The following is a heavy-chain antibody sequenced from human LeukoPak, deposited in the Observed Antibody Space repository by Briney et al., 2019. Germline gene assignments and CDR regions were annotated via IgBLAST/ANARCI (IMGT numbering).Heavy chain of an antibody. CDR2: IKSKTDGGTT. V-gene: IGHV3-15*01. Sequence: GGSLRLSCAASGFTFSNAWMSWVRQAPGKGLEWVGRIKSKTDGGTTDYAAPVKGRFTISRDDSKNTLYLQMNSLKTEDTAVYYCTTEGPDSSSWYYYYMDVWGKGTTVTISS. CDR3: TTEGPDSSSWYYYYMDV. CDR1: GFTFSNAW. D-gene: IGHD6-13*01. J-gene: IGHJ6*03.